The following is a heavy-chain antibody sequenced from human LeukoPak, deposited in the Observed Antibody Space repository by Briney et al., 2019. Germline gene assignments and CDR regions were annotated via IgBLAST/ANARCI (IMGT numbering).Heavy chain of an antibody. CDR1: GGSISSYY. Sequence: PSETLSLTCTVSGGSISSYYRSWIRQPPGKGLEWIGYFYYSGSSNYNPSLKSRVTISGDTSKNQFSLKLSSVTAADTAIYYCARVSPAVGASDIWGRGTMVTVSS. CDR3: ARVSPAVGASDI. CDR2: FYYSGSS. V-gene: IGHV4-59*01. J-gene: IGHJ3*02. D-gene: IGHD6-13*01.